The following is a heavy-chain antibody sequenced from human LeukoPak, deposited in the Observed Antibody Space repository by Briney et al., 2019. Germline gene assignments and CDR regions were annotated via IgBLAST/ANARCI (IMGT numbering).Heavy chain of an antibody. D-gene: IGHD5-18*01. CDR1: GLTFSSYA. Sequence: GGSLRLSCAASGLTFSSYAMHWVRQAPGKGLEWVAVISYDGSNKYYADSVKGRFTISRDNSKNTLYLQMNSLRAEDTAVYYCAREGYSYGYYFDYWGQGTLVTVSS. V-gene: IGHV3-30-3*01. J-gene: IGHJ4*02. CDR3: AREGYSYGYYFDY. CDR2: ISYDGSNK.